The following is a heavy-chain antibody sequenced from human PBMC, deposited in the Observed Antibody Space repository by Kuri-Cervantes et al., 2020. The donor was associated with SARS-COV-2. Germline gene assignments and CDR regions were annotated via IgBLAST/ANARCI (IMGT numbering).Heavy chain of an antibody. Sequence: YCAASRFTFSSYGMNWVRQAPGKGLEWVSYISSSGSTIYYADSVKGRFTISRDNTKNSLYLQMNSLRAEDTAVYYCARVAAADGLDYWGQGTLVTVSS. D-gene: IGHD6-13*01. J-gene: IGHJ4*02. V-gene: IGHV3-48*03. CDR1: RFTFSSYG. CDR3: ARVAAADGLDY. CDR2: ISSSGSTI.